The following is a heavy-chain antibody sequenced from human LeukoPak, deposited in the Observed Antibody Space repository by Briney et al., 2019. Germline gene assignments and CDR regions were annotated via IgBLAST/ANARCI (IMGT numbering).Heavy chain of an antibody. D-gene: IGHD4-23*01. Sequence: GGSLRLSCAASGFTFSNYVMSWVRQTPGKGLEWVSAISGSGGSTYYADSVKGRFTISRDNSKNTLYLQMNSLRAEDTAVYYCAKARPVVTPSHFDYWGQGTLVTVSS. V-gene: IGHV3-23*01. CDR3: AKARPVVTPSHFDY. CDR2: ISGSGGST. J-gene: IGHJ4*02. CDR1: GFTFSNYV.